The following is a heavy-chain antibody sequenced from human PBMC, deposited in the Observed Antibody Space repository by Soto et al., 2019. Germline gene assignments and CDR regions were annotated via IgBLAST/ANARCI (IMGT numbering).Heavy chain of an antibody. CDR3: AKVLTVSDY. CDR2: IYYSGST. CDR1: GGSIKNYY. Sequence: SETLSLTCSVSGGSIKNYYWNWIRQAPGKGLEWIGYIYYSGSTNYHPSLRGRVTISVDTSKNTLYLQMNSLRAEDTAVYYCAKVLTVSDYWGQGTLVTVSS. J-gene: IGHJ4*02. D-gene: IGHD2-8*01. V-gene: IGHV4-59*12.